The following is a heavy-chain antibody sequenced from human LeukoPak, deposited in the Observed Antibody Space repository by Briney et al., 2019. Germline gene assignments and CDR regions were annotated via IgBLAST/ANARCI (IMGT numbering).Heavy chain of an antibody. CDR1: GVSVSSGNW. V-gene: IGHV4-4*02. J-gene: IGHJ4*02. D-gene: IGHD5-24*01. Sequence: SGTLSLTCAVYGVSVSSGNWWTWVRQSPGRGLEWIGETHRSGDTKYNPSLNGRVTISIDNSNNRLSLNLRYVTAADTAMYYCATRDQSRTYRAPADCWGQGTLATVSS. CDR2: THRSGDT. CDR3: ATRDQSRTYRAPADC.